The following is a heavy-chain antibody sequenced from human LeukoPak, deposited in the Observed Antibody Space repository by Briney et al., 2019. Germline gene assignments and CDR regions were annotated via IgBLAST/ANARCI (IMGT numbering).Heavy chain of an antibody. Sequence: ASVKVSCKASGYTFTSYAMHWVRQAPGQRLEWMGWINAGNGNTKYSQKFQGRVTITRDMSTSTAYMELSSLRSEDTAVYYCAGSYCSSTSCHQPYYYYGMDVWGQGTTVTVSS. J-gene: IGHJ6*02. D-gene: IGHD2-2*01. V-gene: IGHV1-3*01. CDR2: INAGNGNT. CDR1: GYTFTSYA. CDR3: AGSYCSSTSCHQPYYYYGMDV.